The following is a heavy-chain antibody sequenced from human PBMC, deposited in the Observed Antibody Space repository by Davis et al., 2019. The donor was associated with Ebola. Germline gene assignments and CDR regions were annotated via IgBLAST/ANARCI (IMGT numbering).Heavy chain of an antibody. V-gene: IGHV3-33*01. CDR1: GFTFSSYG. CDR2: IWYDGSNK. Sequence: PGGSLRLSCAASGFTFSSYGMHWVRQAPGKGLEWVAVIWYDGSNKYYADSVKGRFTISRDNSKNTLYLQMNSLRAEDTAVYYCARDSSGSYGPTAFDIWGQGTMVTVSS. J-gene: IGHJ3*02. CDR3: ARDSSGSYGPTAFDI. D-gene: IGHD1-26*01.